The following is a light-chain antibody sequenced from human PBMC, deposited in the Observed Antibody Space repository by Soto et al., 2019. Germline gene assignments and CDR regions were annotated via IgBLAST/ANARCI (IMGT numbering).Light chain of an antibody. J-gene: IGLJ1*01. Sequence: QSALTQPPSASGTPGHRVPISCSGSSSNIGSNYVYWYQQLPGTAPKLLIYRNNQRPSGVPDRFSGSKSGTSASLAISGLRSDDEADYYCESWDDSLSGYVFGTGTKVTVL. CDR3: ESWDDSLSGYV. V-gene: IGLV1-47*01. CDR1: SSNIGSNY. CDR2: RNN.